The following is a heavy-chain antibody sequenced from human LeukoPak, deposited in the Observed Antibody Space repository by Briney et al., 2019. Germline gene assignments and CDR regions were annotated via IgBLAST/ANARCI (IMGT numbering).Heavy chain of an antibody. Sequence: PGGSLRLSCAASGFTFSSYAMSWVRQAPGKGLEWVSAISGSGGSTYYADSVKGRFTISRDNSKNTLYLQMNSLRAEDTAVYYCAKVARGYCTNGVCPGDYFDYWGQGTLVTVSS. CDR1: GFTFSSYA. J-gene: IGHJ4*02. D-gene: IGHD2-8*01. CDR3: AKVARGYCTNGVCPGDYFDY. CDR2: ISGSGGST. V-gene: IGHV3-23*01.